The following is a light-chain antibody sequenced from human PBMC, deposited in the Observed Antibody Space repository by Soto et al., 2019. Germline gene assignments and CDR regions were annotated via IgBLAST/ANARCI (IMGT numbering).Light chain of an antibody. Sequence: DIQMTQSPSSVSASVGDRVTITCRASQGISSWLAWHQQKPGRAPKLLIYAASSLQSGVPSRFSGSGSGTDFTLTISSLQPEDFATYYCQQANGFPITFGQGTRLEIK. CDR2: AAS. CDR3: QQANGFPIT. V-gene: IGKV1-12*01. CDR1: QGISSW. J-gene: IGKJ5*01.